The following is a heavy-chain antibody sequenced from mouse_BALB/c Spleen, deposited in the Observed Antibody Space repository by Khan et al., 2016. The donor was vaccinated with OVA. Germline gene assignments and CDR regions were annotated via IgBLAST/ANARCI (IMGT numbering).Heavy chain of an antibody. CDR2: VSTGGSYT. D-gene: IGHD1-1*01. J-gene: IGHJ3*01. CDR1: GFTFSTYG. Sequence: EVKLMESGGDLVKPGGSLKLSCAASGFTFSTYGMSWVRQAPDKRLEWVATVSTGGSYTYYPDSVKGRFTISRDNAKNTLYLQMSGLGSEDTSMFYGTRFDYYYDSVGFAYWGQGTLVTVSA. CDR3: TRFDYYYDSVGFAY. V-gene: IGHV5-6*01.